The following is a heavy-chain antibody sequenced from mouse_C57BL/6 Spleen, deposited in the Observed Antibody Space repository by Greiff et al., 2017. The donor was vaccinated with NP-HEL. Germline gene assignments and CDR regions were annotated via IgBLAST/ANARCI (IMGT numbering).Heavy chain of an antibody. CDR2: IWSGGST. Sequence: QVQLKESGPGLVQPSQRLSITCTVSGFSLTSYGVHWVRQSPGKGLEWLGVIWSGGSTDYNAAFISRLSISKDNSKSQVFFKMNSLQADDTAIYYCARNSEDGYYPYFDYWGQGTTLTVSS. D-gene: IGHD2-3*01. V-gene: IGHV2-2*01. J-gene: IGHJ2*01. CDR3: ARNSEDGYYPYFDY. CDR1: GFSLTSYG.